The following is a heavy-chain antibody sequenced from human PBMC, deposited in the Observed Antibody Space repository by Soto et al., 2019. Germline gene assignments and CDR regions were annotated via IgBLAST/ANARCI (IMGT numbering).Heavy chain of an antibody. CDR2: ISFDGSER. Sequence: QVQLVESGGGVVQPGTSLRLSCVVSGLTFRDSGMHWVRQAPGKGLEWVAVISFDGSERHYRDSVKGRFSISRDNSRNPLYLQMNSLRANDSACYYCANGKVVVRYYYGMDVWGQGSTVTVSS. J-gene: IGHJ6*02. CDR3: ANGKVVVRYYYGMDV. CDR1: GLTFRDSG. V-gene: IGHV3-30*18. D-gene: IGHD2-15*01.